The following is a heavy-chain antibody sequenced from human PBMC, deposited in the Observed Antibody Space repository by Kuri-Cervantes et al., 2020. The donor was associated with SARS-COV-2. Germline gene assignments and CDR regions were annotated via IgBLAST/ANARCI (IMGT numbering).Heavy chain of an antibody. CDR2: ISSRSSTI. Sequence: GGSLRLSCAASGFTFSSYSMNWVRQAPGKGLEWVSYISSRSSTIYYADSVKGRFTIPRDNSKNTLYLQMNSLRAEDTAVYYCASSLVDYFDYWGQGTLVTVSS. CDR3: ASSLVDYFDY. J-gene: IGHJ4*02. V-gene: IGHV3-48*01. D-gene: IGHD1-26*01. CDR1: GFTFSSYS.